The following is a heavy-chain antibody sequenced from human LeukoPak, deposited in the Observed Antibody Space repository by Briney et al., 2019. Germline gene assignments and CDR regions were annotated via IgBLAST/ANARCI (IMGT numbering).Heavy chain of an antibody. D-gene: IGHD4-17*01. CDR1: GYTFTGYY. CDR3: ARPAPDYGDGTPYFDY. Sequence: ASVKVSCKASGYTFTGYYMHWVRQAPGQGLEWMGWINPNSGGTNYAQKFQGRVTMTRDTSISTAYMELSRLRSDDTAVYYCARPAPDYGDGTPYFDYWGQGTLVTVSS. V-gene: IGHV1-2*02. CDR2: INPNSGGT. J-gene: IGHJ4*02.